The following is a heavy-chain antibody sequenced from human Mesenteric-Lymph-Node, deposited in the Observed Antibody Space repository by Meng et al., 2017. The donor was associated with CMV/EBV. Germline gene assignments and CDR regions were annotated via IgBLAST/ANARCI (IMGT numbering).Heavy chain of an antibody. D-gene: IGHD1-26*01. J-gene: IGHJ4*02. CDR1: GFIFDDYA. Sequence: SLKISCVASGFIFDDYAMHWVRQGPGKGLEWVAGISWSGDSSDYADSVKGRVTISRDNAKNSLYLQMNSLRAEDTAVYYCARGARPYSGSYPGYWGQGTLVTVSS. CDR3: ARGARPYSGSYPGY. CDR2: ISWSGDSS. V-gene: IGHV3-9*01.